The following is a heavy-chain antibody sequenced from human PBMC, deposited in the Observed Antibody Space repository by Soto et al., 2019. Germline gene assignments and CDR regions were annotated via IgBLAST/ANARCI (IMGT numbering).Heavy chain of an antibody. CDR1: GYTFTSYD. J-gene: IGHJ4*02. Sequence: QVQLVQSGAEVKKPGASVKVSCKASGYTFTSYDINWVRQATGQGLEWMGWMNPNSGNTGYAQKFQGRVTMTRNTSFSTAYMDLSSLRCEDTAVYYCARSVEWLASFDYWGQGTLVTVSS. V-gene: IGHV1-8*01. CDR3: ARSVEWLASFDY. D-gene: IGHD6-19*01. CDR2: MNPNSGNT.